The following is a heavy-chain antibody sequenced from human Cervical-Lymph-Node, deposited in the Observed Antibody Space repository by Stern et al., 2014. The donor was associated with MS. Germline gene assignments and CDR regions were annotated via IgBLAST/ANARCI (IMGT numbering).Heavy chain of an antibody. Sequence: EVQLVESGGGLVQPGGSLRLSCAASGFTFSAFDMHWVRQVTGKGLERVSAISSAGDTYYPGSVKGRFTISRDSAKSSLYLQMNSLRAGDTAVYYCARDLPRGGGNGMDVWGQGTTVTVSS. CDR3: ARDLPRGGGNGMDV. V-gene: IGHV3-13*01. CDR2: ISSAGDT. CDR1: GFTFSAFD. D-gene: IGHD4-23*01. J-gene: IGHJ6*02.